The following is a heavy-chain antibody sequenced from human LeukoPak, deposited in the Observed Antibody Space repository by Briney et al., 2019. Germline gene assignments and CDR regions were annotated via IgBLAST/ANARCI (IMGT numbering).Heavy chain of an antibody. J-gene: IGHJ4*02. CDR1: GFTFSSCG. D-gene: IGHD5-18*01. CDR2: ISNDGSKK. CDR3: AKDRYSYAFEYSDS. V-gene: IGHV3-30*18. Sequence: PGGSLRLSCAASGFTFSSCGMHWVRQAPGKGLDWVAVISNDGSKKYYADSVKGRFTISRDNSKNTLSLQVSSLRTEDTAVYYCAKDRYSYAFEYSDSWGQGTLVTVSS.